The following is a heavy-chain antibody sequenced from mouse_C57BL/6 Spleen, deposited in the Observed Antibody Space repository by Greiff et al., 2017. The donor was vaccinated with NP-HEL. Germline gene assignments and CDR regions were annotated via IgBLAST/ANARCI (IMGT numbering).Heavy chain of an antibody. D-gene: IGHD2-4*01. CDR2: IDPSDSYT. CDR3: ARSRLRQGGYFDY. CDR1: GYTFTSYW. J-gene: IGHJ2*01. V-gene: IGHV1-69*01. Sequence: QVQLQQSGAELVMPGASVKLSCKASGYTFTSYWMHWVKQRPGQGLEWIGEIDPSDSYTNYNQKFKGKATLTVDTSSSTANMQLSSLTSEDSAVYYCARSRLRQGGYFDYWGQGTTLTVSS.